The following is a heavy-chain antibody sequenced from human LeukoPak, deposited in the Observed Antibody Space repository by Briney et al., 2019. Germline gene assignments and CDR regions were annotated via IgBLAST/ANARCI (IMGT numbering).Heavy chain of an antibody. V-gene: IGHV3-20*04. D-gene: IGHD6-13*01. J-gene: IGHJ4*02. CDR3: ARNGAAGTAYYFDY. CDR2: INWNGGST. Sequence: PGGSLRLSCAASGFTFDDYGMRWVRQAPGKGLEWVAGINWNGGSTGYADSVKGRFTISRDNAKNSLYLQMNSLRAEDTALYYCARNGAAGTAYYFDYWGQGTLVTVSS. CDR1: GFTFDDYG.